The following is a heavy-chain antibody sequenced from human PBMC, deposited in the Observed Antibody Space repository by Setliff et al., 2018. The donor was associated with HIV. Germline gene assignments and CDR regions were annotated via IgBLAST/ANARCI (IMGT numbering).Heavy chain of an antibody. CDR3: ARPALGIGGGSRFDN. V-gene: IGHV4-39*01. Sequence: SETLSLTCTVSGGSFRSSRYYWGWIRQPPGKGLEWIGNIIYGGFFWYSPSSKSRVTISVDTSKNQFSLKLCSVTAADTAVYYCARPALGIGGGSRFDNWGQGTQVTVSS. CDR1: GGSFRSSRYY. J-gene: IGHJ4*02. D-gene: IGHD3-10*01. CDR2: IIYGGFF.